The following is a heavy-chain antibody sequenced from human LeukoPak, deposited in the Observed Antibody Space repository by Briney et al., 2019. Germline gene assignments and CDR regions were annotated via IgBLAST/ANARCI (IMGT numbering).Heavy chain of an antibody. CDR1: GGSIGSYY. CDR3: ARTSSGGYNWFDP. J-gene: IGHJ5*02. V-gene: IGHV4-59*08. D-gene: IGHD6-19*01. Sequence: SETLSLTCTVSGGSIGSYYWSWIRQPPGKGLEWIGYIYYSGSTNYNPSLKSRVTISVDTSKNQFSLKLSSVTAADTAVYYCARTSSGGYNWFDPWGQGTLVTVSS. CDR2: IYYSGST.